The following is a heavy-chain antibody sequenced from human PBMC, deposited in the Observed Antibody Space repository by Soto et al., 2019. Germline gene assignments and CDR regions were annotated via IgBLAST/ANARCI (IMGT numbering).Heavy chain of an antibody. J-gene: IGHJ3*02. V-gene: IGHV4-34*01. CDR1: GGSFSGYY. CDR3: AREGLWFGELLPFDI. D-gene: IGHD3-10*01. CDR2: INPGGST. Sequence: QVQLQQWGAGLLKPSETQSVTCAVHGGSFSGYYWSWIRQPPGRGLEWIGEINPGGSTNYNPSLKSRVALSVDTSKSQFSLNLTSVTAADTAVYYCAREGLWFGELLPFDIWGQGTMVTVSS.